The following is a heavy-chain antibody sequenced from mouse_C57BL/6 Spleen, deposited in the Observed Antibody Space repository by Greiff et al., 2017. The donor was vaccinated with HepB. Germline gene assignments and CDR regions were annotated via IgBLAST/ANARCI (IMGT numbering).Heavy chain of an antibody. D-gene: IGHD2-4*01. J-gene: IGHJ3*01. Sequence: QVQLQQSGPELVKPGASVKISCKASGYAFSSSWMNWVKQRPGKGLEWIGRIYPGDGDTNYNGKFKGKATLTADKSSSTAYMQLSSLTSEDSAVYFCAREDDYDYGYWGQGTLVTVSA. CDR2: IYPGDGDT. CDR1: GYAFSSSW. CDR3: AREDDYDYGY. V-gene: IGHV1-82*01.